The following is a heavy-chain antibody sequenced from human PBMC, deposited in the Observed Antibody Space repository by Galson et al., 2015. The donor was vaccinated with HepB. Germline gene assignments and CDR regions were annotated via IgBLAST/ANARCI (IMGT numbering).Heavy chain of an antibody. CDR1: GFTFRSYA. Sequence: SLRLSCAASGFTFRSYAMSWVRQAPGKGLEWVSGISGSGGNTFYADSVKGRFTISRDNSKNTLYLQMNSLRAEDTAVYYCAKDVGYSYGYIAFDYWGQGTLVTVSS. CDR3: AKDVGYSYGYIAFDY. CDR2: ISGSGGNT. J-gene: IGHJ4*02. D-gene: IGHD5-18*01. V-gene: IGHV3-23*01.